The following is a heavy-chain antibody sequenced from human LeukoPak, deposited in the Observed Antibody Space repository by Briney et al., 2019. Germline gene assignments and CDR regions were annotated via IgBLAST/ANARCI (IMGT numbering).Heavy chain of an antibody. V-gene: IGHV3-7*03. CDR1: GFTFSSYW. J-gene: IGHJ4*02. D-gene: IGHD1-20*01. Sequence: GGSLRLSCAASGFTFSSYWMSWVRQAPGKGLEWVANIKQDGSEKYYVDSVKGRFTISRDNSKNTVYLQMNSLRAEDTAVYYCAKELRSISATTGFDCWGQGTLVTVSS. CDR2: IKQDGSEK. CDR3: AKELRSISATTGFDC.